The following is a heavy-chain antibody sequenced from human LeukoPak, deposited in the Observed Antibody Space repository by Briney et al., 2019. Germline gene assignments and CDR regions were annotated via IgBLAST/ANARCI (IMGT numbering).Heavy chain of an antibody. CDR2: ISGSGGST. D-gene: IGHD3-9*01. CDR3: AKGGDYDILTGYYYYFDY. CDR1: GFTYSSYA. J-gene: IGHJ4*02. V-gene: IGHV3-23*01. Sequence: GGSLRLSCAASGFTYSSYAMSWVRHAPRKGLEWVSAISGSGGSTYYADSVKGRFTISRDNSKNTLYLQMNSLRAEDTAVYYCAKGGDYDILTGYYYYFDYWGQGTLVTVSS.